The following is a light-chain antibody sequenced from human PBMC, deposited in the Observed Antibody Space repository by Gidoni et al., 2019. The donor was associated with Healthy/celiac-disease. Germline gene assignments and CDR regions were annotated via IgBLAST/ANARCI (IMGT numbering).Light chain of an antibody. J-gene: IGKJ3*01. CDR2: GAS. V-gene: IGKV3-20*01. Sequence: ELVLTQSPVTLSLSPGERATLSFSASQSVSSSYLACYQQKPGQAPRLLIYGASSRATGIPDRCSGSGSGTDLTLITSRLEPEDVAVYYCQQHGSSYLLTFGPGTKVDIK. CDR3: QQHGSSYLLT. CDR1: QSVSSSY.